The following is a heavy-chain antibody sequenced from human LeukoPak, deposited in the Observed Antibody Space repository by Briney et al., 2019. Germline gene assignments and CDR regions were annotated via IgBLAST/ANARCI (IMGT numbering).Heavy chain of an antibody. CDR1: GGSFSSYY. CDR2: IYTSGST. J-gene: IGHJ6*02. V-gene: IGHV4-4*07. D-gene: IGHD5-18*01. CDR3: AREISYGYYYGMDV. Sequence: SETLSLTCTVSGGSFSSYYWSWIRQPAGKGLEWIGRIYTSGSTNYNPSLKSRVTMSVDTSKNQFSLKLSSVTAADTAVYYCAREISYGYYYGMDVWGQGTTVTVSS.